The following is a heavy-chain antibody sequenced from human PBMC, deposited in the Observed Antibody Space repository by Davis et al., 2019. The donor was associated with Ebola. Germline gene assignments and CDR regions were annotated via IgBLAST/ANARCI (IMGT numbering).Heavy chain of an antibody. J-gene: IGHJ5*02. V-gene: IGHV3-30*18. CDR1: GFTFSSYG. CDR3: AKDFWSGLGNTDP. D-gene: IGHD3-3*01. Sequence: GESLKISCAASGFTFSSYGMHWVRQAPGKGLEWVAVISYDGSNKYYADSVKGRFTISRDNSKNTLYLQMNSLRAEDTAVYYCAKDFWSGLGNTDPWGQGTLVTVSS. CDR2: ISYDGSNK.